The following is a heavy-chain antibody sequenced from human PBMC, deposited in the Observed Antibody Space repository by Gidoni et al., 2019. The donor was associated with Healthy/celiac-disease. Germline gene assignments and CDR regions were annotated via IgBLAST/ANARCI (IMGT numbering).Heavy chain of an antibody. CDR2: ISYDGSNK. Sequence: QVQLVESGGGVVQPGRSLRLSCAASGFTFSSYGMHWVRQAPGKGLEWVAVISYDGSNKYYADSVKGRFTISRDNSKNTLYLQMNSLRAEDTAVYYCAKDYYGSGPCDYWGQGTLVTVSS. CDR1: GFTFSSYG. V-gene: IGHV3-30*18. J-gene: IGHJ4*02. D-gene: IGHD3-10*01. CDR3: AKDYYGSGPCDY.